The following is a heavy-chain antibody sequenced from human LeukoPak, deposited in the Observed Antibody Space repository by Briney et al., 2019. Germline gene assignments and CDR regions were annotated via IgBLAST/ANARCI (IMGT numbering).Heavy chain of an antibody. D-gene: IGHD2-2*02. J-gene: IGHJ6*03. CDR1: GGTFSSYA. CDR2: IIPIFGTA. CDR3: AAILGYYYYMDV. V-gene: IGHV1-69*13. Sequence: SVKVSCKASGGTFSSYAISWVRQAPGQGLEWMGGIIPIFGTANYAQKFQGRVTITADESTSTAYMELSSLRSEDTAVYYCAAILGYYYYMDVWGKGTTVTVSS.